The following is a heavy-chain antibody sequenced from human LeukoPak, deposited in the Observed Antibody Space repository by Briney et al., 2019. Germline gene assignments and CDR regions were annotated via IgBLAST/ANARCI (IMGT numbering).Heavy chain of an antibody. V-gene: IGHV4-59*01. Sequence: SETLSLTCTVSGGSIRSYYWSWIRQPPGKGLEGIGYIYYSGSTNYNPSLKSRVTISVDTSKNQFSLKLSSVTAADTAVYYCARDASGLDWFDPWGQGTLVTVSS. CDR2: IYYSGST. J-gene: IGHJ5*02. CDR3: ARDASGLDWFDP. D-gene: IGHD3-16*01. CDR1: GGSIRSYY.